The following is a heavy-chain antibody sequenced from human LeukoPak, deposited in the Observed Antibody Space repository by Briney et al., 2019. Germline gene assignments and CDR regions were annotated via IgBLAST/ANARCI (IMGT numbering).Heavy chain of an antibody. D-gene: IGHD1-26*01. CDR2: INPNSGGT. Sequence: ASVKVSCKASGYTFTGYYMHWVRQAPGQGLEWMGWINPNSGGTNYAQKFQGRVTMTRDTSISTAYMELSRLRSDDTAVYYCARDPQDSGSYGFDPWGQGTLVTVSS. CDR1: GYTFTGYY. CDR3: ARDPQDSGSYGFDP. J-gene: IGHJ5*02. V-gene: IGHV1-2*02.